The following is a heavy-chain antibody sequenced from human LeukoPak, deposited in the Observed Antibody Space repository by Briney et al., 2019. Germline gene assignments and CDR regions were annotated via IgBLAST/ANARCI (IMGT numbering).Heavy chain of an antibody. D-gene: IGHD2-15*01. J-gene: IGHJ4*02. Sequence: GGSLRLSCAASGFTFSSYWMSWVRQAPGKGLEWVANIKQDGSEKYYVDSVKGRFTISRDNAKNSLYLQMNSLRAEDTAVYYCARATANKYCSGGSCYPGGWGYFDYWGQGTLVTVSS. CDR3: ARATANKYCSGGSCYPGGWGYFDY. V-gene: IGHV3-7*01. CDR1: GFTFSSYW. CDR2: IKQDGSEK.